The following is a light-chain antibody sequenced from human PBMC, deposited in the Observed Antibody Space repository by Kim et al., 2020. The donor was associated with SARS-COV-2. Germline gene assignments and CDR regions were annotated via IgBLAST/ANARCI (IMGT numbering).Light chain of an antibody. Sequence: NFMLTQSHSVSESPGKTVIISCTRSSGSIVSDFVQWFQQRPGSSPTTVIYEDHKRPSGVPDRFSGSVDSSSNSASLTISGLRAEDKADYYCQSYDDNIWVFGGGTQLTVL. J-gene: IGLJ3*02. CDR2: EDH. CDR3: QSYDDNIWV. V-gene: IGLV6-57*01. CDR1: SGSIVSDF.